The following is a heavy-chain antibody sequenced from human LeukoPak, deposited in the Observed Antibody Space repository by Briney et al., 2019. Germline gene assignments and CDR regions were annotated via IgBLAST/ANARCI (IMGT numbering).Heavy chain of an antibody. CDR3: ARDQWLEGFAFDI. V-gene: IGHV3-7*03. CDR2: IKQDGSGK. CDR1: GFTFSSYW. D-gene: IGHD6-19*01. J-gene: IGHJ3*02. Sequence: GGSLRLSCAASGFTFSSYWMSWVRQAPGKGLEWVANIKQDGSGKYYVDSVKGRFTISRDNAKNSLYLQMNSLRAEDTAVYYCARDQWLEGFAFDIWGQGTMVTVSS.